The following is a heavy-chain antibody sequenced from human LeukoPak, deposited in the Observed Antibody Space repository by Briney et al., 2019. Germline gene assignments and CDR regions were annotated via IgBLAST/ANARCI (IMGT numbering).Heavy chain of an antibody. J-gene: IGHJ6*03. D-gene: IGHD6-25*01. Sequence: GGSLRLSCAASGFTFSSYWMSWVRQAPGKGLEWVANIKQDGSEENYVDSVKGRFTISRDNAKNSLYLQMNSLRAEDTAVYYCARDAPQRDHYYYYMDVWGKGTTVTISS. V-gene: IGHV3-7*01. CDR1: GFTFSSYW. CDR2: IKQDGSEE. CDR3: ARDAPQRDHYYYYMDV.